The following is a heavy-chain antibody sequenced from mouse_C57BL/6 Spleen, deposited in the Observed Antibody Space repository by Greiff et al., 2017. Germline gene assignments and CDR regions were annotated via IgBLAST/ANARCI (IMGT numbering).Heavy chain of an antibody. CDR1: GYTFTEYT. V-gene: IGHV1-62-2*01. D-gene: IGHD1-1*01. Sequence: VQLQQSGAELVKPGASVKLSCKASGYTFTEYTIHWVKQRSGQGLEWIGWFYPGSGSIKYNEKFKDKATLTADKSSSTVYMELSRLTSEDSAVYFCARHEFPYYGSSTYWYFDVWGTGTTVTVSS. J-gene: IGHJ1*03. CDR2: FYPGSGSI. CDR3: ARHEFPYYGSSTYWYFDV.